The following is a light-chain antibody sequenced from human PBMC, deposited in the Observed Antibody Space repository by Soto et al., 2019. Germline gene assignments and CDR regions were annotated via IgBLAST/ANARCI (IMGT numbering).Light chain of an antibody. CDR3: HQRSNWPRT. CDR2: DAS. J-gene: IGKJ1*01. CDR1: QSVSSY. Sequence: TLSLSPGERATLSCRASQSVSSYLAWYQQKPGQPPRLLIYDASNRATGIPARFSGSGSGTDFTLTISSLEPEDLAVYYCHQRSNWPRTFGQGTKVDIK. V-gene: IGKV3-11*01.